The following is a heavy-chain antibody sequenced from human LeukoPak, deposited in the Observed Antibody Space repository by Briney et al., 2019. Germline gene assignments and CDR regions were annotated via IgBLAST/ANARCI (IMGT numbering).Heavy chain of an antibody. CDR1: GFTFDDYA. J-gene: IGHJ6*02. V-gene: IGHV3-43*02. Sequence: PGVPLRLSCAASGFTFDDYAMHWVRQAPGKGLEWVSLISGDGGSTYYADSVKGRFTISRDNSKNSLSLQMNSLRTEDTALYYCAKDDEPMTTAGANYYYYGMDVWGQGTTVTVSS. CDR2: ISGDGGST. D-gene: IGHD4-17*01. CDR3: AKDDEPMTTAGANYYYYGMDV.